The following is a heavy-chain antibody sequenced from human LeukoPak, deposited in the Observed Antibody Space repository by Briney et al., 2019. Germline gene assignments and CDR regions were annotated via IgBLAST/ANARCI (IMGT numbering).Heavy chain of an antibody. CDR3: ARSPASGYYDSSGPYTGGYFDY. CDR2: ISFDGSNK. Sequence: PGGSLRLSCVASGFTFSNFAMHWVRQAPGKGLEWVTLISFDGSNKYYADSVKGRFTVSRDNSKNTLYLQMNSLRAEDTAVYYCARSPASGYYDSSGPYTGGYFDYWGQGTLVTVSS. V-gene: IGHV3-30-3*01. CDR1: GFTFSNFA. J-gene: IGHJ4*02. D-gene: IGHD3-22*01.